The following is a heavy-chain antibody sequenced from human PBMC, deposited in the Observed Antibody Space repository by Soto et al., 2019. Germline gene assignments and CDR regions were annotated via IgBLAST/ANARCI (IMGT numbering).Heavy chain of an antibody. CDR3: ASPMMSVPLGGSYFYGVGI. D-gene: IGHD3-16*01. J-gene: IGHJ6*02. V-gene: IGHV1-2*02. Sequence: QVQLVQSGAEVKKPGSSVKVSCRTSGYTLTDYFLHWVRLAPGQGPQWLGGINAQSGDTHYAQKFRGRVTLTRDTSINTDYIELTSLRSDDTAVYFYASPMMSVPLGGSYFYGVGIWGQGTTVTVS. CDR2: INAQSGDT. CDR1: GYTLTDYF.